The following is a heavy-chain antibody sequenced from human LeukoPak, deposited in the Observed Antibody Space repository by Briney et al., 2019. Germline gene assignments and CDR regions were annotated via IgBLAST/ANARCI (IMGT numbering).Heavy chain of an antibody. CDR1: RFTFSSYS. CDR2: ISSSSGYI. Sequence: GGSLRVSCAASRFTFSSYSMNWVRQAPRKGLEWVSSISSSSGYIYYADSVKGRFTISRDNAKNSLYLQMNSLRAEDTAVYYCARGPYYYDSSIIDYWGQGTLVTVSS. D-gene: IGHD3-22*01. J-gene: IGHJ4*02. V-gene: IGHV3-21*01. CDR3: ARGPYYYDSSIIDY.